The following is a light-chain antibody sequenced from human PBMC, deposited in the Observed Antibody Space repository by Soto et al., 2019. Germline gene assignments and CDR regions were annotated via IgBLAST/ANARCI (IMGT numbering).Light chain of an antibody. J-gene: IGKJ1*01. CDR1: QSITSW. CDR2: DAS. Sequence: IQMTQSPSTLSASVGDRVTITCRASQSITSWLAWYQQKPGKAPKLLMYDASSLHSGVPSRFSGSGSGTEFTLTISSLQPDDFATFYCQQYNSYPWTFGKGTKVDIK. V-gene: IGKV1-5*01. CDR3: QQYNSYPWT.